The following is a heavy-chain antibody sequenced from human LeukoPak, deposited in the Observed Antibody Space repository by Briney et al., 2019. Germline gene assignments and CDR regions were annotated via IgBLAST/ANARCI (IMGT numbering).Heavy chain of an antibody. CDR3: ARLLSNYYYYYMDV. Sequence: GGSLRLSCAASGCTFSSYWMSWVRQAPGKRREWVANIKQDGSEEYYVDSVKGRFTISRDNAKNSLYLQMNSLTAEDTAVYYCARLLSNYYYYYMDVWGKGTTVTVSS. CDR1: GCTFSSYW. V-gene: IGHV3-7*01. J-gene: IGHJ6*03. CDR2: IKQDGSEE. D-gene: IGHD2/OR15-2a*01.